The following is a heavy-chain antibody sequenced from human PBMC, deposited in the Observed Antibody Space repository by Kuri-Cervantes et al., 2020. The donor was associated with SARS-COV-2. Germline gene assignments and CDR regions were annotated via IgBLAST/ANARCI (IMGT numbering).Heavy chain of an antibody. CDR3: ARGTDIYDFWSGYPTEYYYYALDV. CDR2: IWNDGSNK. D-gene: IGHD3-3*01. Sequence: LSLTCAASGFTFSRYHVHWVRQAPGKGLEWVTVIWNDGSNKYYADSVKGRFTISRDNSKNTLYLQMNSLRAEDTAVYYCARGTDIYDFWSGYPTEYYYYALDVWGQGTTVTVSS. J-gene: IGHJ6*02. CDR1: GFTFSRYH. V-gene: IGHV3-33*01.